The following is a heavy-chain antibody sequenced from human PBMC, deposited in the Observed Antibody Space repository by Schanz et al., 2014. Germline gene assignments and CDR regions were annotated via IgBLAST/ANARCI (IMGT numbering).Heavy chain of an antibody. CDR2: VSSRSDEI. Sequence: EVQLLESGGGLVQPGGSLRLSCSASTFTFDHYAMTWVRQAPGKGLEWVAAVSSRSDEIKYADSVRGRFTISRDNSRSTMYLQMNSLRVEDTAVYYCAKGRFGELSAFDIWGQGTMVTVSS. V-gene: IGHV3-23*05. D-gene: IGHD3-10*01. CDR3: AKGRFGELSAFDI. CDR1: TFTFDHYA. J-gene: IGHJ3*02.